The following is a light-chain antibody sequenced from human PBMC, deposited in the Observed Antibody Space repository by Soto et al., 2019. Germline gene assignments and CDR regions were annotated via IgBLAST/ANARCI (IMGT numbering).Light chain of an antibody. CDR1: QSVSSTY. Sequence: ENVLTHSPGTLSLSPGEIATLSCRASQSVSSTYLAWYQQKPGQAPRLLIYGASSRATGIPARFSGSGSGTKFTLTIGSLQSEDCALYYCQQYNNWPGTFGHGTKVDIK. V-gene: IGKV3-15*01. CDR3: QQYNNWPGT. CDR2: GAS. J-gene: IGKJ1*01.